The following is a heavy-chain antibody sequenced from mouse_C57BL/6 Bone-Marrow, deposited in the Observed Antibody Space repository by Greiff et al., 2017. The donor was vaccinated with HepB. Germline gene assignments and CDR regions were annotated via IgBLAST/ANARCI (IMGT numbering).Heavy chain of an antibody. Sequence: EVQGVESGGGLVQPGGSMKLSCAASGFTFSDAWMDWVRQSPEKGLEWVAEIRNKANNHATYYAESVKGRFTISRDESKSSVYLQMNSLRAEDTGIYYCTRPLTSHFDYWGQGTTLTVSS. J-gene: IGHJ2*01. CDR3: TRPLTSHFDY. CDR1: GFTFSDAW. V-gene: IGHV6-6*01. CDR2: IRNKANNHAT. D-gene: IGHD5-1*01.